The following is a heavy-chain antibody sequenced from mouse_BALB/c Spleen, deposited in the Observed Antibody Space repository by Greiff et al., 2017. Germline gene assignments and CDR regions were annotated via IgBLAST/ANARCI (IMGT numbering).Heavy chain of an antibody. J-gene: IGHJ4*01. CDR3: TRGGNYPYAMDY. V-gene: IGHV1S81*02. CDR2: INPSNGGT. D-gene: IGHD2-1*01. CDR1: GYTFTSYY. Sequence: VQLQQPGAELVKPGASVKLSCKASGYTFTSYYMYWVKQRPGQGLEWIGGINPSNGGTNFNEKFKSKATLTVDKSSSTAYMQLSSLTSEDSAVYYCTRGGNYPYAMDYWGQGTSVTVSS.